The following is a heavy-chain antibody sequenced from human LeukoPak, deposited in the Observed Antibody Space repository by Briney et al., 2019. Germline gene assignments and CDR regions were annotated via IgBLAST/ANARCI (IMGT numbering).Heavy chain of an antibody. J-gene: IGHJ4*01. V-gene: IGHV3-74*01. CDR2: INIDGSTS. D-gene: IGHD3-16*01. CDR3: ARASALAIPPLVY. CDR1: GFTFSSYW. Sequence: RGSLSPSCAASGFTFSSYWMHWVRQAPGKGLVWVSRINIDGSTSNYADSVKGRFTISRDNAKNAVYLQMSSLRVEDTAVYYCARASALAIPPLVYWGHAALGTVSS.